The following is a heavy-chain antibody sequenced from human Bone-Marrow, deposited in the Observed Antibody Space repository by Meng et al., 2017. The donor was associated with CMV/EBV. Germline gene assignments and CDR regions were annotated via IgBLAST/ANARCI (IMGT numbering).Heavy chain of an antibody. Sequence: SVKVSCKASGYTFTGYYMHWVRQAPGQGLEWMGGIIPILGIANYAQKFQGRVTITADKSTSTAYMELSSLRSEDTAVYYCATSESTCSSTSCYTNWFDPWGQGTLVTVSS. D-gene: IGHD2-2*02. CDR1: GYTFTGYY. CDR3: ATSESTCSSTSCYTNWFDP. CDR2: IIPILGIA. J-gene: IGHJ5*02. V-gene: IGHV1-69*10.